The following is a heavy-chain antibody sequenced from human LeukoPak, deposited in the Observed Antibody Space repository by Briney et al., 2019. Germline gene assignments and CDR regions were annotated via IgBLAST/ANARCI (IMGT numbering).Heavy chain of an antibody. CDR2: ISGPGTSA. D-gene: IGHD2-8*01. J-gene: IGHJ3*01. V-gene: IGHV3-23*01. CDR3: AKPGGPGVAARGAFDL. CDR1: GFTFTNYA. Sequence: GGSLRLSCAASGFTFTNYALNWVRQAPGKGLEGVSGISGPGTSAYYTDSVKGRFTISRDNSHNTLYLQMNSLRGEDTAVYYCAKPGGPGVAARGAFDLWGQGTLVTVSS.